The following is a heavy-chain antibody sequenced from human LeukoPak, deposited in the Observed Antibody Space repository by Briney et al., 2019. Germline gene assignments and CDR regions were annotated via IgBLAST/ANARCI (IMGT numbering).Heavy chain of an antibody. J-gene: IGHJ3*02. Sequence: SETLSLTCTVSGGSISSFYWSWIRQPPGKGLEYIGYIPYSGTTSYNPSLKSRVTISVDTSKNQFSLKLTSVTAADTAVYYCARDKGLPQAFDIWGQGTMVTVSS. CDR2: IPYSGTT. D-gene: IGHD5/OR15-5a*01. CDR3: ARDKGLPQAFDI. CDR1: GGSISSFY. V-gene: IGHV4-59*01.